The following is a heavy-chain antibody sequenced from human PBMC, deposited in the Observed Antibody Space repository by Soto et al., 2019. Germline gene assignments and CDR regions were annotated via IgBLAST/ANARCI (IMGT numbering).Heavy chain of an antibody. CDR2: MSNDGGNK. Sequence: QVQLVESGGGVVQPGRSLRLSCAASGFTFSSYTMHWVRQAPGKGLEWVAVMSNDGGNKYYAESVKGRFTISRDNSKNRLYLQMNSLRVEDTAVYYCARPYSSGWSYGMDVWGQGTTVTVSS. CDR3: ARPYSSGWSYGMDV. V-gene: IGHV3-30-3*01. D-gene: IGHD6-19*01. CDR1: GFTFSSYT. J-gene: IGHJ6*02.